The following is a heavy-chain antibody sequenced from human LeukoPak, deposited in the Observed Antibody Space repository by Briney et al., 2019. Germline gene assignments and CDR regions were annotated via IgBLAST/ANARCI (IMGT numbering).Heavy chain of an antibody. V-gene: IGHV3-23*01. CDR1: GFTFSNYA. Sequence: GGSLRLSCAASGFTFSNYAMSWVRQAPGKGLEWVSLLSGRGRHTNYADSVKGRFTISTDNSKNTLILQMNSLRADDTAVYYCAKSIMGTAGLLDNWGQGTLVTVSS. D-gene: IGHD5-18*01. CDR3: AKSIMGTAGLLDN. J-gene: IGHJ4*02. CDR2: LSGRGRHT.